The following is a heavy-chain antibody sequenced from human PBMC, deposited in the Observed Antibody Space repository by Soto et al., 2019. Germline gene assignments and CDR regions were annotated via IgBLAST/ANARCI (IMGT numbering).Heavy chain of an antibody. Sequence: PGGSLRLSCSASGFTFSSYAMHWVRQAPGKGLEYVSAISSNGGSTYYADSVKGRFTISRDNSKNTLYLQRSSLRAEDTAVYYFVKDRGYSSSFRYYYGMDVWGKGTTVTVSS. CDR3: VKDRGYSSSFRYYYGMDV. CDR1: GFTFSSYA. D-gene: IGHD6-13*01. CDR2: ISSNGGST. J-gene: IGHJ6*04. V-gene: IGHV3-64D*08.